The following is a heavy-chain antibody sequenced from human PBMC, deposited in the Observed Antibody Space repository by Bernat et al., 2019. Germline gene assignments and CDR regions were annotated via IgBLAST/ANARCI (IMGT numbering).Heavy chain of an antibody. CDR1: GYTFTGYY. J-gene: IGHJ4*02. D-gene: IGHD6-13*01. Sequence: QVQLVQSGAEVKKPGASVKVSCKASGYTFTGYYMHWVRQAPGQGLEWMGWINPNSGGTNYAQKFQGWVTMTRDTSISTAYMELSRLRSDDTAVYYCARGRIAAAGTFSRVFVDYWGQGTLVTVSS. CDR2: INPNSGGT. CDR3: ARGRIAAAGTFSRVFVDY. V-gene: IGHV1-2*04.